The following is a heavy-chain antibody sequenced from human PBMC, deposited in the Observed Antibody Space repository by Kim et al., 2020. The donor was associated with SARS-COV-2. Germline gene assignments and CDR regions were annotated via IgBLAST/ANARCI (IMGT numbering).Heavy chain of an antibody. CDR2: ISSSGSTI. CDR3: ARDGHGMDV. J-gene: IGHJ6*02. CDR1: GLTFSSSS. Sequence: GGSLRLSCAASGLTFSSSSMNWVRQAPGKGLEWVSYISSSGSTIYYADSVKGRFTISRDTAKNSLFLNMNSLRDEDTAVYYCARDGHGMDVWGQGTRVT. V-gene: IGHV3-48*02.